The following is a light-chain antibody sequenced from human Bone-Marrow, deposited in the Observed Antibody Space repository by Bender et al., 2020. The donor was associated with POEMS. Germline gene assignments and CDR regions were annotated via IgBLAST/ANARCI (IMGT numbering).Light chain of an antibody. Sequence: QSALTQPRSVSGSPGQSVTISCTGTSSDVGGYDYVSWYQHHPGKAPTLVIYDVSQRPSGVPERFSGSKSGNTASLTISGLQTEDEADYYCSSYTTSGTLGVFGTGTKVTVL. CDR2: DVS. J-gene: IGLJ1*01. V-gene: IGLV2-11*01. CDR3: SSYTTSGTLGV. CDR1: SSDVGGYDY.